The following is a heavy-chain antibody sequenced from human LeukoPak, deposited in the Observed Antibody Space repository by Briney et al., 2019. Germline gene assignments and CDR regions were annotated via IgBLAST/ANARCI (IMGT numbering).Heavy chain of an antibody. V-gene: IGHV3-9*01. D-gene: IGHD6-13*01. CDR3: AKDLKIAAAGLDY. J-gene: IGHJ4*02. CDR1: GFTFDDYA. Sequence: GGSLRLSCAASGFTFDDYAMHWVRQAPGKGLEWVSGICWNSGSIGYADSVKGRFTISRDNAKNSLYLQMNSLRAEDTALYYCAKDLKIAAAGLDYWGQGTLVTVSS. CDR2: ICWNSGSI.